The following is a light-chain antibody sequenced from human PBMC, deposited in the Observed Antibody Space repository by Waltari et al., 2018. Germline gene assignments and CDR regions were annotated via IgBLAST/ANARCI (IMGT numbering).Light chain of an antibody. CDR2: EVS. CDR3: SSYTSSSTYV. CDR1: SSDVGGYHY. V-gene: IGLV2-14*01. Sequence: QSALTQPASVSGSPGQSITISCTGTSSDVGGYHYASWYQQHPGKAPKLMIYEVSNRPSGVSNRFSGSQSGNTASLTISGLQAEDEADYYCSSYTSSSTYVFGTGTKVTVL. J-gene: IGLJ1*01.